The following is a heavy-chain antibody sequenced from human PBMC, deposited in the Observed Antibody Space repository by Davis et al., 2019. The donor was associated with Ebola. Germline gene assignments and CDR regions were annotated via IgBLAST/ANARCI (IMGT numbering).Heavy chain of an antibody. CDR1: GFTFNIFD. Sequence: GESLKISCAASGFTFNIFDMHWVCQAPGRGLEWVAFVRSHGSDDHYADSVKGRFTISRDNSKNTLYLQMNSLRAEDTAVYYCAKDEYYYDSSGYSRNPIDYWGQGTLVTVSS. J-gene: IGHJ4*02. CDR3: AKDEYYYDSSGYSRNPIDY. CDR2: VRSHGSDD. V-gene: IGHV3-30*02. D-gene: IGHD3-22*01.